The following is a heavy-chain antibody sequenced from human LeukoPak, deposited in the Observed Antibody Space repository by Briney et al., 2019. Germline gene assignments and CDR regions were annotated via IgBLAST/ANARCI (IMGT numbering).Heavy chain of an antibody. Sequence: PSETLSLTCAVYGDSFSGYYGRWIRQPPGKGVEWLGEINHSGSTNYNPSLKSRVTISVDTSKNQFSLKLSSVTAADTAVYYCATWDKVPAAMTRGGWFDPWGQGTLVTVSS. D-gene: IGHD2-2*01. CDR1: GDSFSGYY. V-gene: IGHV4-34*01. CDR2: INHSGST. CDR3: ATWDKVPAAMTRGGWFDP. J-gene: IGHJ5*02.